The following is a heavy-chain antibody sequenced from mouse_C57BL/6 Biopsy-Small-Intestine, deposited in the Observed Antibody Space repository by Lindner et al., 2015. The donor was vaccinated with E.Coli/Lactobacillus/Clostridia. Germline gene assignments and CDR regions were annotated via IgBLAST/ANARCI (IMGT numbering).Heavy chain of an antibody. V-gene: IGHV1-18*01. Sequence: VQLQESGPELVKPGASVKISCKASGYTFTDYNMDWVKQSHGKSLEWIGYIHPNDGGTGYNQKFNNKATLTVDKSSSTAYMDLHSLTSEDSAVYYCIRGPAWFPYWGQGTLVTVSA. CDR3: IRGPAWFPY. CDR1: GYTFTDYN. J-gene: IGHJ3*01. CDR2: IHPNDGGT.